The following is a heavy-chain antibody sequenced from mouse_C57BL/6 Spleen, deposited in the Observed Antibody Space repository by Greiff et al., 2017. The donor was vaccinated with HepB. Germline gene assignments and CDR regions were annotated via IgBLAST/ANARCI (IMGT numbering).Heavy chain of an antibody. CDR1: GFTFSSYG. CDR3: ARQTAYYSNPWFAY. Sequence: EVQLVESGGDLVKPGGSLKLSCAASGFTFSSYGMSWVRQTPDKRLEWVATISSGGSYTYYPDSVKGRFTISRDNAKNTLYLQMSSLKSEDTAMYYCARQTAYYSNPWFAYWGQGTLVTVSA. V-gene: IGHV5-6*01. D-gene: IGHD2-5*01. J-gene: IGHJ3*01. CDR2: ISSGGSYT.